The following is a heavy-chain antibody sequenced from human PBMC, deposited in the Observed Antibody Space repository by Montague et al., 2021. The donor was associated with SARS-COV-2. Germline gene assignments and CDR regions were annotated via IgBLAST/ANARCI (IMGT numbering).Heavy chain of an antibody. V-gene: IGHV4-34*01. Sequence: SETLSLTCAVSGGSFSGYYWSWIRQPPGKGLEWIGEINHSGSTNYNPSLKGRITISMDTSKNQFSLKLTSVTAADTAVYFCARGITTAGKWGQGTLVTVSS. CDR1: GGSFSGYY. CDR3: ARGITTAGK. J-gene: IGHJ4*02. CDR2: INHSGST. D-gene: IGHD1-1*01.